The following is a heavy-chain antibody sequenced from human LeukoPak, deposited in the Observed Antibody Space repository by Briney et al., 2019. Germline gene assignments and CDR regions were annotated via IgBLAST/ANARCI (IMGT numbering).Heavy chain of an antibody. CDR1: GFTLSDYH. V-gene: IGHV3-72*01. CDR3: ARAQSDSSGYYYVGDY. J-gene: IGHJ4*02. CDR2: TRKKAKGYTT. D-gene: IGHD3-22*01. Sequence: PGGSLRLSCAASGFTLSDYHMDWVRQAPGQGLEWVARTRKKAKGYTTEYAASVKGRFTISRDDSKNSVDLQMNSLITEDTAVYYCARAQSDSSGYYYVGDYWGQGTLVTVSS.